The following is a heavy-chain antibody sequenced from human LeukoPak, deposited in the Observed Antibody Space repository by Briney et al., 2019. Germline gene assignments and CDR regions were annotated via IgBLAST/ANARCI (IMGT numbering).Heavy chain of an antibody. Sequence: SETLSLTCTVSGGSFSGYYWSWIRHPPGTGMELIGAINHSGYTNCNPSLKTRVTRSVDTSENQFNLKLSSVTAADTAVYYGANSTAYNWNYSYYYYFDYWGQGTLVTVSS. D-gene: IGHD1-7*01. CDR1: GGSFSGYY. J-gene: IGHJ4*02. CDR2: INHSGYT. CDR3: ANSTAYNWNYSYYYYFDY. V-gene: IGHV4-34*01.